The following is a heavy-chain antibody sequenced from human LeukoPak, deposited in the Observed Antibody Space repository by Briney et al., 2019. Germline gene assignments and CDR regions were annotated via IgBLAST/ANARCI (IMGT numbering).Heavy chain of an antibody. Sequence: GGSLRLSCAASGFTFSHYGMHWVRQAPGKGLEWVAVIWYDGSYKYYADSVKGRFTISRDNSKNTLYLQMNSLRAEDTAVYYCARDRVVVAATIPDYWGQGTLVTVSS. CDR2: IWYDGSYK. CDR1: GFTFSHYG. V-gene: IGHV3-30*19. D-gene: IGHD2-15*01. CDR3: ARDRVVVAATIPDY. J-gene: IGHJ4*02.